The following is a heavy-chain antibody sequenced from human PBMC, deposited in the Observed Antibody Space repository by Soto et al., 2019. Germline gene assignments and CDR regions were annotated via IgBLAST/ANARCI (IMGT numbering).Heavy chain of an antibody. Sequence: SETLSLTCTVSGGSMSSGIYYWSWIRQPPGKGLEWIAFISYSGTAHYSASLRSRVTISVDRSKNQFSLKLSSVTAADTAVYYCARSPHSSPRFDPWGQGTLVTVSS. J-gene: IGHJ5*02. CDR1: GGSMSSGIYY. CDR3: ARSPHSSPRFDP. D-gene: IGHD3-22*01. V-gene: IGHV4-30-4*01. CDR2: ISYSGTA.